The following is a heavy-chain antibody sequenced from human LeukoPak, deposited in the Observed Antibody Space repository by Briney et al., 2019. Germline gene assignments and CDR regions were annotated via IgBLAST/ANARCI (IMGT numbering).Heavy chain of an antibody. D-gene: IGHD3-22*01. V-gene: IGHV4-59*01. CDR3: ASLGGYYESSSYSQLDAFDI. CDR1: NGSISNYF. Sequence: SETLSLTCTVSNGSISNYFWSWIRQPPGKGLEWIGYVHHSGTANYNPSLMSRVNISIDTSEYRLSLKLSSVTAVDTALYYCASLGGYYESSSYSQLDAFDIWGQGTVVTVSS. J-gene: IGHJ3*02. CDR2: VHHSGTA.